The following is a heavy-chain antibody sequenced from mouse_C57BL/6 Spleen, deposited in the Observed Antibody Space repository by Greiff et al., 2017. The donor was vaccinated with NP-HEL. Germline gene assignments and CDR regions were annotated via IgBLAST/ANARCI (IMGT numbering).Heavy chain of an antibody. J-gene: IGHJ1*03. D-gene: IGHD1-1*01. Sequence: EVQLVESGGGLVKPGGSLKLSCAASGFTFSSYAMSWVRQTPEERLEWVATISDGGSYTYYPDNVKGRFTISRDNAKNNLYLQMSHLKSEDTAMYYCARDYYYGSRGYFDVWGTGTTVTVSS. CDR1: GFTFSSYA. CDR2: ISDGGSYT. CDR3: ARDYYYGSRGYFDV. V-gene: IGHV5-4*01.